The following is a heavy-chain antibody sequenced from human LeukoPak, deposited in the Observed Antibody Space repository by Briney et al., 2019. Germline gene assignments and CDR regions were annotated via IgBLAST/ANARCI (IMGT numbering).Heavy chain of an antibody. CDR3: AKVAGHGDYLFDY. V-gene: IGHV3-33*06. Sequence: GGSLRLSCAASGFTFSSCGMHWVRQAPGKGLEWVAVIWYDGSNKYYADSVKGRFTISRDNSKNTLYLQMNSLRAEDTAVYYCAKVAGHGDYLFDYWGQGTLVTVSS. CDR1: GFTFSSCG. J-gene: IGHJ4*02. D-gene: IGHD4-17*01. CDR2: IWYDGSNK.